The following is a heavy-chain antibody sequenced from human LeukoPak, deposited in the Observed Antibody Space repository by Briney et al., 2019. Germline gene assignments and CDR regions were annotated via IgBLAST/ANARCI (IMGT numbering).Heavy chain of an antibody. Sequence: GGSLRLSCAASGFTFSSYGMHWVRQAPGKGLEWVAFIRYDGSNKYYADSVKGRFTISRDNSKNTLYLQMNSLRAEDTAVYYCARVGCSSTSCYSPWGQGTLVTVSS. D-gene: IGHD2-2*01. CDR2: IRYDGSNK. J-gene: IGHJ5*02. CDR3: ARVGCSSTSCYSP. V-gene: IGHV3-30*02. CDR1: GFTFSSYG.